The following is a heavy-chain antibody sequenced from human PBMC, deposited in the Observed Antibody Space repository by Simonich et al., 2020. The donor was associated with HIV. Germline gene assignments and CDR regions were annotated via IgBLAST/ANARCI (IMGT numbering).Heavy chain of an antibody. CDR2: IYYSGST. V-gene: IGHV4-39*01. J-gene: IGHJ5*02. D-gene: IGHD6-13*01. CDR3: ARHRPRLTYSSSWYGWFDV. Sequence: QLQLQESGPGLVKPSETLSLTCTVSGGSISSSSYYWGWIRQPPGKGLEWIGSIYYSGSTHHNPSLKSRVTISVDTSKNHFSLKLSSVTAADTAVYYCARHRPRLTYSSSWYGWFDVWGPGTLVTVSS. CDR1: GGSISSSSYY.